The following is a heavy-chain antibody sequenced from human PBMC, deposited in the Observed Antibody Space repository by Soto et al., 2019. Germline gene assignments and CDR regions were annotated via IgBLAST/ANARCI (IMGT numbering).Heavy chain of an antibody. Sequence: SETLSLTCVVSGYFIRSNSYWGWIRQSPGKGLEWIGSIYHSGSTHYNPSLKSRVTISVDTSKNQFSLRLTSPTAADTAVYFCARNRTGALFDSWGQGALVTVSS. J-gene: IGHJ4*02. D-gene: IGHD1-1*01. V-gene: IGHV4-38-2*01. CDR2: IYHSGST. CDR1: GYFIRSNSY. CDR3: ARNRTGALFDS.